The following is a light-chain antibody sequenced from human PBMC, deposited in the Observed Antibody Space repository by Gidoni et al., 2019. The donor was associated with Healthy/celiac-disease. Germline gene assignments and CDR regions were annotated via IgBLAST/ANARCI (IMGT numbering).Light chain of an antibody. Sequence: DIHVTQSPSSLSASVGDRVTITCRASQSISSYLNWYQQKPGKAPKLLIYAAASLQSGVPSRFSGSGSGTDFTLTISSLQPEDFATYYCQQSYSTPRSFGQXTKLEIK. CDR1: QSISSY. J-gene: IGKJ2*03. CDR3: QQSYSTPRS. CDR2: AAA. V-gene: IGKV1-39*01.